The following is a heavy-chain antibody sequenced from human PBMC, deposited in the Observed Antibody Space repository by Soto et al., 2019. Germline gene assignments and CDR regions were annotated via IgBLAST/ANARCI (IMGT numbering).Heavy chain of an antibody. J-gene: IGHJ5*02. CDR1: GFTFSSYS. Sequence: EVQLVESGGGLVKPGGSLRLSCAASGFTFSSYSMNWVRQAPGKGLEWVSSISSSSSYIYYADSVKGRFTISRDNAKNSLYLQMNSLRAEVTAVYYCARDEDHYYGSGSYYRWFDPWGQGTLVTVSS. V-gene: IGHV3-21*01. D-gene: IGHD3-10*01. CDR2: ISSSSSYI. CDR3: ARDEDHYYGSGSYYRWFDP.